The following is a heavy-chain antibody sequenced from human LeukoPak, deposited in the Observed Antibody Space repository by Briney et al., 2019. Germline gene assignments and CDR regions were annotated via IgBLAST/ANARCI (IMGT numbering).Heavy chain of an antibody. CDR2: IVLGSGIT. V-gene: IGHV1-58*01. CDR3: AAAQLAYYYDYSMED. Sequence: SVKVSFKASGTTSSTSSVQWLRQARGQGLEWIGWIVLGSGITNYAQKFQERVTITRDMSTTTAYMHLSSLRSEDTAVYYCAAAQLAYYYDYSMEDWGQGTTVTVSS. J-gene: IGHJ6*02. D-gene: IGHD1-1*01. CDR1: GTTSSTSS.